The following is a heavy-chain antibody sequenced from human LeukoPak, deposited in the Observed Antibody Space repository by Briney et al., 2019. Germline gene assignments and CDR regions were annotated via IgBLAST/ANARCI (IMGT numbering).Heavy chain of an antibody. J-gene: IGHJ4*02. Sequence: SVKVSCKASGGTLSSYAISWVRQAPGQGLEWVGGIIPIFGTANYAQKFQGRVTITTDESTSTAYMELSSLRSEDTAVYYCARDLANGPVDYWGQGTLVTVSS. CDR3: ARDLANGPVDY. V-gene: IGHV1-69*05. CDR1: GGTLSSYA. CDR2: IIPIFGTA.